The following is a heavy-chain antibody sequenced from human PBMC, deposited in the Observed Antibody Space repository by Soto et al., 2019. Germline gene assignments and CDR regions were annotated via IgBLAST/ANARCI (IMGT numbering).Heavy chain of an antibody. CDR1: GFTLSSYS. J-gene: IGHJ6*03. D-gene: IGHD2-15*01. Sequence: EVQLVESGGGLVKPGGSLRLSCAASGFTLSSYSMNWVRQAPGKGLEWVSSISSSSSYIYYADSVKGRFTISRDNAKNSLYLQMNSLRAEDTAVYYCARFGYCSGGSCYSYYYYYMDVWGKGTTVTVSS. CDR2: ISSSSSYI. CDR3: ARFGYCSGGSCYSYYYYYMDV. V-gene: IGHV3-21*01.